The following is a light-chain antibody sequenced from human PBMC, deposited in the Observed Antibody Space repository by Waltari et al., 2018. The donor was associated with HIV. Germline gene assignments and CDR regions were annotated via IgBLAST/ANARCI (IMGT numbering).Light chain of an antibody. CDR3: QQYNNYPIT. J-gene: IGKJ5*01. CDR1: QGIGNY. Sequence: DIQLTQSPSSLSASIGDTVTITCRASQGIGNYFAWFQQKPGKAPESLIFAASSLQSGVPSKFSGSGSGTDFSLTISNLQPEDFATYYCQQYNNYPITFGQGTRLEIK. V-gene: IGKV1-16*02. CDR2: AAS.